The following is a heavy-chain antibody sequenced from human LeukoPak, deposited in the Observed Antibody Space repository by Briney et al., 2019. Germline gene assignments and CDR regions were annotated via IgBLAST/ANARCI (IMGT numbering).Heavy chain of an antibody. D-gene: IGHD2-2*01. CDR3: ARVVVVPAANMDV. CDR2: INPNSGGT. V-gene: IGHV1-2*02. Sequence: GASVKVSCKASGYTFTGYYMHWVRQAPGQGLEWMGWINPNSGGTNYAQKFQGRVTMTRDTSICTAYMELSRLRSDDTAVYYCARVVVVPAANMDVWGKGTTVTVSS. J-gene: IGHJ6*03. CDR1: GYTFTGYY.